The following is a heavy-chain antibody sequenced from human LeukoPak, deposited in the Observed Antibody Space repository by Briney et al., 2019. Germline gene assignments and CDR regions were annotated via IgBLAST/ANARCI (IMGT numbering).Heavy chain of an antibody. CDR3: ARVLRYLETHVFDN. V-gene: IGHV3-21*01. CDR1: GFTFSSYS. D-gene: IGHD3-3*01. J-gene: IGHJ3*02. CDR2: ISSSSSYI. Sequence: GGSLRLSCAASGFTFSSYSMNWVRQAPGKGLEWVSSISSSSSYIYYADSVKGRFTISRDNANNSLYLQMNSLRAEDTALYYCARVLRYLETHVFDNWGQGTLVTVSS.